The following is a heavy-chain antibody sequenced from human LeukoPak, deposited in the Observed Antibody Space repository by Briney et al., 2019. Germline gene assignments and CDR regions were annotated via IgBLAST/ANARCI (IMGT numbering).Heavy chain of an antibody. CDR1: GYTFTSYY. Sequence: SVKVSCKASGYTFTSYYMHWVRQAPGQGLEWMGGIIPIFGTTNYAQKFQGRVTITADESTSTAYMEVSNLRSEDTAVYYCAGHPHYDFSVDYWGQGTLVTVSS. CDR3: AGHPHYDFSVDY. D-gene: IGHD3-3*01. J-gene: IGHJ4*02. V-gene: IGHV1-69*13. CDR2: IIPIFGTT.